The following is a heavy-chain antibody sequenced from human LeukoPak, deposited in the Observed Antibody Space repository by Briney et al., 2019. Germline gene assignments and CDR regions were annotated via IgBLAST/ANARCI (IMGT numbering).Heavy chain of an antibody. J-gene: IGHJ5*02. V-gene: IGHV1-18*01. Sequence: ASVKVSCKASGYTFTSYDITWVRQAPGQGLEWMGWISAYNGNTNYAQKLQGRVTMTTDTSTSTAYMELRSLRSDDTAVYYCARGLRGYGPFDPWGQGTLVTVSS. D-gene: IGHD3-22*01. CDR3: ARGLRGYGPFDP. CDR1: GYTFTSYD. CDR2: ISAYNGNT.